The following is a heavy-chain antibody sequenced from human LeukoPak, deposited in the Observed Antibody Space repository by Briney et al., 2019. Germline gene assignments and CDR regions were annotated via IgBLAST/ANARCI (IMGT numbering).Heavy chain of an antibody. CDR2: IYDSGNT. J-gene: IGHJ6*02. CDR1: GGSISSYY. Sequence: SETLSLTCTVSGGSISSYYWSWIRQPPGKGLEWIGYIYDSGNTNYNPSLKSRVTISVDTSKNQFSLKLNSVTAADTAVYYCARESSGSYGGYYYGMDVWGQGTTVTVSS. CDR3: ARESSGSYGGYYYGMDV. V-gene: IGHV4-59*01. D-gene: IGHD1-26*01.